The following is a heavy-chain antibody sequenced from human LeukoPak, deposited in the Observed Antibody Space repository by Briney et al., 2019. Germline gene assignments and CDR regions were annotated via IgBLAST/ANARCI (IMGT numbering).Heavy chain of an antibody. Sequence: GGSLRLSCAASGFTFSSYAMSWVRQAPGKGLEWVSAISGSGGSTYYADSVKGRFTISRDNSKNTLYLQMNSLRAEDTAVYYCARGSYDSSGYLRPCDYWGQGTLVTVSS. D-gene: IGHD3-22*01. J-gene: IGHJ4*02. CDR3: ARGSYDSSGYLRPCDY. V-gene: IGHV3-23*01. CDR1: GFTFSSYA. CDR2: ISGSGGST.